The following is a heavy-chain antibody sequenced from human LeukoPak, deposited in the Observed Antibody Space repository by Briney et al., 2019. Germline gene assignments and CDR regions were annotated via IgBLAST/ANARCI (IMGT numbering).Heavy chain of an antibody. V-gene: IGHV3-30*02. CDR3: AKSVRLDYYYYMDV. D-gene: IGHD3-16*01. CDR2: IRYDGNTK. CDR1: GFTFNSNG. Sequence: GGSLRLSCAASGFTFNSNGMHWVRQAPGKGLEWVAFIRYDGNTKYYADSVKGRFTISRDNSKNTLYLQMNSLRAEDTAVYYCAKSVRLDYYYYMDVWGKGTTVTVSS. J-gene: IGHJ6*03.